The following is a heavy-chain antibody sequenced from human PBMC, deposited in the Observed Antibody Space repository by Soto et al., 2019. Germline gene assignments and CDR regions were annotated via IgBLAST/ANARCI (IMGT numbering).Heavy chain of an antibody. CDR2: ISYTGST. D-gene: IGHD4-17*01. CDR3: ARDEYGDPFVS. Sequence: QLQLQESGPGLVKPSETLSLTCSVSGGSISSGTHYWGWVRQPPGKGLEWIGSISYTGSTYYNPSLKGRVTISVYTSKNQFSLILTSVTAADTAVYYCARDEYGDPFVSWGQGTLVTVSS. V-gene: IGHV4-39*01. CDR1: GGSISSGTHY. J-gene: IGHJ4*02.